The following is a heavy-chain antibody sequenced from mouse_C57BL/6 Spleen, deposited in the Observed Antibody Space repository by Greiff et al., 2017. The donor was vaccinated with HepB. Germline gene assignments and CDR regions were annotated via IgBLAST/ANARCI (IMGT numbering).Heavy chain of an antibody. D-gene: IGHD2-5*01. J-gene: IGHJ4*01. CDR1: GFDIKNTY. V-gene: IGHV14-3*01. CDR3: ARRPYSNYGYYYAMDY. CDR2: IDPANGNT. Sequence: VQLQQSVAELVRPGASVKLSCTASGFDIKNTYMHWVKQRPEQGLEWIGRIDPANGNTKYAPKFQGKATITADTSSNTAYLQLSSLTSEDTAIYYCARRPYSNYGYYYAMDYWGQGTSVTVSS.